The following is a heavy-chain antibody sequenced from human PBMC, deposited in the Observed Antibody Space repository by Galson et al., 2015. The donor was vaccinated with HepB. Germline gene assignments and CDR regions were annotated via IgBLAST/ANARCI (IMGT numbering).Heavy chain of an antibody. CDR2: ISYDGSNK. V-gene: IGHV3-30*18. CDR1: GFTFSSYG. D-gene: IGHD6-13*01. J-gene: IGHJ3*02. CDR3: AKTGGLSWYDAFDI. Sequence: LRLSCAASGFTFSSYGMHWVRQAPGKGLEWVAVISYDGSNKYYADSVKGRFTISRDNSKNTLYLQMNSLRAEDTAVYYCAKTGGLSWYDAFDIWGQGTMVTVSS.